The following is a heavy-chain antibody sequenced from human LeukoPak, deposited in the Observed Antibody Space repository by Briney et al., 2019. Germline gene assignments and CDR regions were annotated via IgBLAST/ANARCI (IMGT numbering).Heavy chain of an antibody. CDR2: IKQDGSEK. CDR3: ASAIYCSSTSCHPWFDP. V-gene: IGHV3-7*01. D-gene: IGHD2-2*01. Sequence: SGGSLRLSCAASGFTFSSYWMSWVRQAPGKGLEWVANIKQDGSEKYYVDSAKGRFTISRDNAKNSLYLQMNSLRAEDTAVYYCASAIYCSSTSCHPWFDPWGQGTLVTVSS. CDR1: GFTFSSYW. J-gene: IGHJ5*02.